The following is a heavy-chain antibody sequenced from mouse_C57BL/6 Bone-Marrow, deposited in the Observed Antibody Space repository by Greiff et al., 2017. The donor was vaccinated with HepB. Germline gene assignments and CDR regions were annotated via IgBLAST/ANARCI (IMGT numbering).Heavy chain of an antibody. CDR2: ISDGGSYT. Sequence: EVHLVESGGGLVKPGGSLKLSCAASGFTFSSYAMSWVRQTPEKRLEWVATISDGGSYTYYPDNVKGRFTISRDNAKNNLYLQMSHLKSEDTAMYYCARDQLGNYFDYWGQGTTLTVSS. CDR3: ARDQLGNYFDY. J-gene: IGHJ2*01. D-gene: IGHD4-1*02. CDR1: GFTFSSYA. V-gene: IGHV5-4*01.